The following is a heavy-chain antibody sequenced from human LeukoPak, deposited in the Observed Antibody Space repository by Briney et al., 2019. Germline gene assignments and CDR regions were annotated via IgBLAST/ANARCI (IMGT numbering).Heavy chain of an antibody. Sequence: SETLSLTSTVSGGSISSSSYYWGWIRQPPGKGLEWIGYIYYSGSTNYNPSLKSRVTISVDTSKNQFSLKLSSVTAADTAVYYCARMYSGSYYFDYWGQGTLVTVSS. J-gene: IGHJ4*02. D-gene: IGHD1-26*01. CDR3: ARMYSGSYYFDY. CDR2: IYYSGST. CDR1: GGSISSSSYY. V-gene: IGHV4-61*05.